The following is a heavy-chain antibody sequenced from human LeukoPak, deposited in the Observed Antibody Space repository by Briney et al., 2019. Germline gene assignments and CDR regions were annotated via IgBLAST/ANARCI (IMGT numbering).Heavy chain of an antibody. J-gene: IGHJ4*02. D-gene: IGHD3-10*01. Sequence: ASETLSLTCAVYGGSFSGYYWSWIRQPPGKGLEWIGEINHSGSTNYNPSLKSRVTISLDTSKNQFSLKLSSVTAADTAVYYCASVRFGELGNHDYWGQGTLVTVSS. V-gene: IGHV4-34*01. CDR3: ASVRFGELGNHDY. CDR1: GGSFSGYY. CDR2: INHSGST.